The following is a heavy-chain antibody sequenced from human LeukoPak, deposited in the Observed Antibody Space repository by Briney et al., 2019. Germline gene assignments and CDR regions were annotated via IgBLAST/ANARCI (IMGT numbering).Heavy chain of an antibody. Sequence: ASMKVSCKASGYTFTGYYIHWVRQAPGQGLEWMGWINPNSGGTNYAQTFQGRVTMTRDTSTNTAYMELSSLRSDDTAAYFCARGGVGNSGSYPYWGQGALVIVSS. CDR2: INPNSGGT. D-gene: IGHD3-10*01. CDR3: ARGGVGNSGSYPY. CDR1: GYTFTGYY. J-gene: IGHJ4*02. V-gene: IGHV1-2*02.